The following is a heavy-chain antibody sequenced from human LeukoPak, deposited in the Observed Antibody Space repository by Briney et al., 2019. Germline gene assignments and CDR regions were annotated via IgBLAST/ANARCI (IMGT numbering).Heavy chain of an antibody. CDR2: INYSGST. Sequence: PSETLSLTCAVYGGSFSGYYWSWIRQPPGKGLEWIGEINYSGSTNYNPSLKSRVTISVDTSKNQFSLKLSSVTAADTAVYYCARGRGAWGAAALLHYGMDVWGKGTTVTVSS. J-gene: IGHJ6*04. CDR1: GGSFSGYY. D-gene: IGHD6-13*01. CDR3: ARGRGAWGAAALLHYGMDV. V-gene: IGHV4-34*01.